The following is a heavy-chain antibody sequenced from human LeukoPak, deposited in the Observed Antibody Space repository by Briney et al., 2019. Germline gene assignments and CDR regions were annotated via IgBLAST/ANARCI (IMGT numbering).Heavy chain of an antibody. D-gene: IGHD1-26*01. Sequence: ASVKVSCKASGYTFTRHGINWVRQAPGQGLEWMGWISVYNDNTNYAQDFQDRVILTTDTSTSTAYMELRGLRFDDTAVYYCARDHASGRHSGSYYLFDYWGQGTLVTVSS. CDR2: ISVYNDNT. CDR1: GYTFTRHG. CDR3: ARDHASGRHSGSYYLFDY. V-gene: IGHV1-18*01. J-gene: IGHJ4*02.